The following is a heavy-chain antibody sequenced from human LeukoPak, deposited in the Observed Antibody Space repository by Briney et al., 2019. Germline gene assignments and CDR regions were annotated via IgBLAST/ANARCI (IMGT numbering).Heavy chain of an antibody. D-gene: IGHD5-24*01. CDR3: SNAHLRGY. J-gene: IGHJ4*02. CDR1: GFTFSTYA. Sequence: PGGSLRLSCAASGFTFSTYAMTWVRQAPGKGLEWVSAISGSGSSTYYADSVKGRFTISRDNSKNTLYLQINSLRAEDTAIYYCSNAHLRGYWGQGTLVTVSS. CDR2: ISGSGSST. V-gene: IGHV3-23*01.